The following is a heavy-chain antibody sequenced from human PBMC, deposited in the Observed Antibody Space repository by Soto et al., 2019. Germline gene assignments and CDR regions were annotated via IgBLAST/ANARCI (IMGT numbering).Heavy chain of an antibody. CDR1: GGSVTSYH. J-gene: IGHJ6*02. CDR2: TSYTGNT. CDR3: ARATYYDFWSGLYYYGMDV. D-gene: IGHD3-3*01. Sequence: SETLSLTCFVSGGSVTSYHWSWIRQFPGKGLEWIAYTSYTGNTNYNPSLQSRVTISVDTSKNQFSLKLSSVIAADTAVYYCARATYYDFWSGLYYYGMDVWGQGTTVTVSS. V-gene: IGHV4-59*02.